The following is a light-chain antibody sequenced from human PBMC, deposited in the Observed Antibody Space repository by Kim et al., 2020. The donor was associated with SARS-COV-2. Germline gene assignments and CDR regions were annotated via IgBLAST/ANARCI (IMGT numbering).Light chain of an antibody. CDR3: NSRDNSGNHLLV. CDR1: SLRRYY. J-gene: IGLJ1*01. Sequence: SSELTQDPAVSVALGQTVRITCQGDSLRRYYASWYQQKPGQAPVLVIYGKNNRPSGIPDRFSGSSSGNTASLTITGAQAEDEADYYCNSRDNSGNHLLVF. V-gene: IGLV3-19*01. CDR2: GKN.